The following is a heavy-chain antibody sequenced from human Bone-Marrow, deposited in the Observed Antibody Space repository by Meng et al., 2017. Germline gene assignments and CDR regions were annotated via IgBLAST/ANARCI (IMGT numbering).Heavy chain of an antibody. V-gene: IGHV4-38-2*02. Sequence: SETLSLTCAVSGYSISSGYYWGWIRQPPGKGREWIGSIYHSGSTYYNPSLKSRVTISVDTSKNQFSLKLSSVTAADTAVYYCARDGVVVAATTFDYWGQGTLVTVSS. CDR2: IYHSGST. CDR3: ARDGVVVAATTFDY. J-gene: IGHJ4*02. CDR1: GYSISSGYY. D-gene: IGHD2-15*01.